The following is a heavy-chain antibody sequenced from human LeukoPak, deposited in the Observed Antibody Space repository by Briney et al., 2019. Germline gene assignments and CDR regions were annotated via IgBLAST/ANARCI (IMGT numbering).Heavy chain of an antibody. CDR2: IKNDGSSS. D-gene: IGHD6-19*01. CDR1: GFTFSGYW. V-gene: IGHV3-74*01. Sequence: GGSLRLSCAASGFTFSGYWMHWVRQAPGKGLVWVSRIKNDGSSSNYADSVKGRFTISRDNAKNTLYLQLNSLRAEDTAVYYCARDRGSTGWYGMNYWGQGILVTVSS. J-gene: IGHJ4*02. CDR3: ARDRGSTGWYGMNY.